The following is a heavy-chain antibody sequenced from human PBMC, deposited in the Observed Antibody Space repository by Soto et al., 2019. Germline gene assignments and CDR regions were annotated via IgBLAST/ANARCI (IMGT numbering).Heavy chain of an antibody. CDR3: ADSAGSFGRHLAY. Sequence: PGESLKISCKGSGYSFTNYWIGWVRQMPGKGLEWMGMIYPGDSDTRYSPSFQGQVTISADKSISTVYLQWSSMKATDTAMYYCADSAGSFGRHLAYWGQGALVTVSS. J-gene: IGHJ4*02. D-gene: IGHD3-10*01. CDR2: IYPGDSDT. CDR1: GYSFTNYW. V-gene: IGHV5-51*01.